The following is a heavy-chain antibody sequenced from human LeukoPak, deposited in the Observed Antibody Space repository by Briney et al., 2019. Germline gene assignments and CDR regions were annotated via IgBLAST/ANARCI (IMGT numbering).Heavy chain of an antibody. CDR2: INTNTGNP. CDR3: ARVGYSSSWYKNNWFDP. Sequence: ASVKVSCKASGYTFTGYYMHWVRQAPGQGLEWMGWINTNTGNPTYAQGFTGRFVFSLDTSVSTAYLQISSLKAEDTAVYYCARVGYSSSWYKNNWFDPWGQGTLVTVSS. J-gene: IGHJ5*02. D-gene: IGHD6-13*01. CDR1: GYTFTGYY. V-gene: IGHV7-4-1*02.